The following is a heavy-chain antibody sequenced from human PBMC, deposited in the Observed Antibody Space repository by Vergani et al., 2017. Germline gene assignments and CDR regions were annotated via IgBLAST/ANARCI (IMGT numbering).Heavy chain of an antibody. Sequence: QVQLVQSGAEVKKPGSSVKVSCKASGGTFSSYTISWVRQAPGQGLEWMGRIIPILGIANYAQQFQGRVTITADKSTSTAYMELSSLRSEDTAVYYCATTGYSSSWYDSAFDIWGQGTMVTVSS. CDR1: GGTFSSYT. CDR2: IIPILGIA. CDR3: ATTGYSSSWYDSAFDI. D-gene: IGHD6-13*01. V-gene: IGHV1-69*02. J-gene: IGHJ3*02.